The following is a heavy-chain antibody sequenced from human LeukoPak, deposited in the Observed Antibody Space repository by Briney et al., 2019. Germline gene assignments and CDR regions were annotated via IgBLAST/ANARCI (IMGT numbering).Heavy chain of an antibody. Sequence: ASVKVSCKASGYTFTGYYMHWVRQAPGQGLEWMGWINPNSGGTNYAQKFQGRVTMTRDTSTSTVYMEVSSLRSEDTAVYYCAGGPYYDYDRAESNFDYWGQGTLVTVSS. D-gene: IGHD3-16*01. CDR3: AGGPYYDYDRAESNFDY. V-gene: IGHV1-2*02. CDR2: INPNSGGT. J-gene: IGHJ4*02. CDR1: GYTFTGYY.